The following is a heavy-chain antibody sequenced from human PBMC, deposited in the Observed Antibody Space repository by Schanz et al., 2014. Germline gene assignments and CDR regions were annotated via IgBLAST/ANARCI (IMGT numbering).Heavy chain of an antibody. V-gene: IGHV4-4*02. D-gene: IGHD3-10*01. Sequence: QVQLQESGPGLLKPSGTLSLTCAVSGASISSNNWRTWVRQPPGKVLDWIGEIFHTGSTKYNPSLKSRVTVSVDRPKNQFSLKLNSVTAADTAVYYCASFVPRGYYFDYWGQGTLVTVSS. J-gene: IGHJ4*02. CDR1: GASISSNNW. CDR2: IFHTGST. CDR3: ASFVPRGYYFDY.